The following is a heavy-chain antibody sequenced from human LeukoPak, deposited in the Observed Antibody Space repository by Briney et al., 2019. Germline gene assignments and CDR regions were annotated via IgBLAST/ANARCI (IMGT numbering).Heavy chain of an antibody. CDR2: IIPVLGVA. D-gene: IGHD3-3*01. CDR3: ATGIGTLWSGYYHDF. J-gene: IGHJ4*02. V-gene: IGHV1-69*04. CDR1: GGTFSTYA. Sequence: PVKVSCKASGGTFSTYAISWVRQAPGQGLEWMGRIIPVLGVANYAQKFQGRVTISADKSTSTAYMEVSSLRSEDTAVYYCATGIGTLWSGYYHDFWGQGTLVTVSS.